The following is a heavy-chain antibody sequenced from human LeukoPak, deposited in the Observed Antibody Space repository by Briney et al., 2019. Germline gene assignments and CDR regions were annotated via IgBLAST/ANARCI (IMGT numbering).Heavy chain of an antibody. V-gene: IGHV3-48*01. Sequence: GGSLRLSCAASGFTFNTYTMNWVRQAPGKGLEWVSYISGSSGIIDYADSVRGRFTISRDNAKNSLYLQMNSLRAEDTAVYYCARDTRSLIDYWGQGTLVTVSS. CDR2: ISGSSGII. CDR3: ARDTRSLIDY. CDR1: GFTFNTYT. D-gene: IGHD1-26*01. J-gene: IGHJ4*02.